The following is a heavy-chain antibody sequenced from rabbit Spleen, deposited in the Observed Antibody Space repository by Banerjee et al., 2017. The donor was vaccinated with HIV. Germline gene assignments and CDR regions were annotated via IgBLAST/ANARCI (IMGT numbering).Heavy chain of an antibody. J-gene: IGHJ4*01. V-gene: IGHV1S7*01. D-gene: IGHD7-1*01. CDR3: VRDLGYAGYAAHDYAYFNL. Sequence: QLEESGGGLVKPEGSLTLTCKASGVSFSGKDVMCWVRQAPGKGLEWIGYIDPIFGTTYYASWVNGRFTISSHNAQNTLYLQLNSLTAADTATYFCVRDLGYAGYAAHDYAYFNLWGPGTLVTVS. CDR2: IDPIFGTT. CDR1: GVSFSGKD.